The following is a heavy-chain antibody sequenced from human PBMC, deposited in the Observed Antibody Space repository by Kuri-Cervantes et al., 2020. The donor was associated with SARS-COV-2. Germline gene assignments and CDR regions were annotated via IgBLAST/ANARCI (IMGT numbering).Heavy chain of an antibody. D-gene: IGHD1-1*01. Sequence: LSLTCAASGFTFSGHRIHWVRQAPGKGLVWVSRINPDGSYTNNADSVKGRFTLSRDNAKDMLFLQMNSLRAEDTAVYYCVRDGDHWNFDYWGQGTLVTVSS. CDR1: GFTFSGHR. CDR2: INPDGSYT. CDR3: VRDGDHWNFDY. V-gene: IGHV3-74*01. J-gene: IGHJ4*02.